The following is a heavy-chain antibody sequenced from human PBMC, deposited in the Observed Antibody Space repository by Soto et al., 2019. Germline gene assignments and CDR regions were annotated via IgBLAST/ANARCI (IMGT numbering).Heavy chain of an antibody. J-gene: IGHJ4*02. V-gene: IGHV1-2*02. Sequence: QVQLVQSGAEVKKPGASVKVTCKASGYTFTDYYMHWVRQAPGQGLEWMGWINPNSGGTNYAQKFQGRVTITRDTSISTAYMELSRLRSDDTAVYYCARDSSSCGADCYFGSCCQGTRVTCSS. CDR1: GYTFTDYY. CDR3: ARDSSSCGADCYFGS. D-gene: IGHD3-3*01. CDR2: INPNSGGT.